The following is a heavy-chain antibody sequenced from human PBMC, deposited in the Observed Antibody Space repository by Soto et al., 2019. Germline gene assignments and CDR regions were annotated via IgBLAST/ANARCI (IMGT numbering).Heavy chain of an antibody. V-gene: IGHV4-59*01. CDR2: IYYSGST. D-gene: IGHD3-9*01. J-gene: IGHJ3*02. CDR3: ARALRYFDWLSFDAFDI. CDR1: GGSISSYY. Sequence: QVQLQESGPGLVKPSETLSLTCTVSGGSISSYYWSWIRQPPGKGLEWIGYIYYSGSTNYNPSLKSRVTILLDTSKNQFCLKLSSVTAADTAVYYCARALRYFDWLSFDAFDIWGQGTMVTVSS.